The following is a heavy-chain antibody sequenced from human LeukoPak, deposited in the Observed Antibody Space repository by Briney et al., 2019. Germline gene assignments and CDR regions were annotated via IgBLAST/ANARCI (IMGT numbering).Heavy chain of an antibody. CDR2: ISYSGST. D-gene: IGHD1-1*01. Sequence: SETLSLTCTVSGGSISSYYWSWIRQSPGKGLEWIGYISYSGSTNYNPSLKSRVTMSLDTSKNQFSLKLSSVTAADTAVYYCAKDGAYNWNEDYYYYYMDVWGKGTTVTVSS. CDR1: GGSISSYY. CDR3: AKDGAYNWNEDYYYYYMDV. V-gene: IGHV4-59*01. J-gene: IGHJ6*03.